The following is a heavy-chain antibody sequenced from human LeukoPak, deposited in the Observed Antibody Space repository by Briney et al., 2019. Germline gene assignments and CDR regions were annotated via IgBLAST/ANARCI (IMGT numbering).Heavy chain of an antibody. V-gene: IGHV1-2*02. J-gene: IGHJ4*02. CDR1: GYTFTCYY. D-gene: IGHD2-2*01. CDR2: INPNSGGT. CDR3: ARGTRYCSSTSCSNPGNFDY. Sequence: ASVKVSCKASGYTFTCYYMHWVRQAPGQGLEWMGWINPNSGGTNYAQKFQGRVTMTRDTSISTAYMELSSLRSEDTAVYYCARGTRYCSSTSCSNPGNFDYWGQGTLVTVSS.